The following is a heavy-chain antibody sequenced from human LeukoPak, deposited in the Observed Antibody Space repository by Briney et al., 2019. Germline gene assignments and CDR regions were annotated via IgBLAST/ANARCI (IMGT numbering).Heavy chain of an antibody. J-gene: IGHJ6*02. V-gene: IGHV3-30*18. D-gene: IGHD5-12*01. CDR3: AKGIGYGGMDV. CDR1: GFTFSGYG. CDR2: ISYDGHNE. Sequence: GGSLRLSCAASGFTFSGYGMHWVRQAPGKGLEWVAVISYDGHNEYYANSVKGRFTISRDNSKNTVLLQMNSLRVEDTAVYYCAKGIGYGGMDVWGQGTTLIVSS.